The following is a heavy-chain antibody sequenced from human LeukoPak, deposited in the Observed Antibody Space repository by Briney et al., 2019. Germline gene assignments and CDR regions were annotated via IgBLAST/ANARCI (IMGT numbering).Heavy chain of an antibody. D-gene: IGHD3-16*01. Sequence: GGSLRLSCAASGFTLSNYGMHWVRQAPGEGLEWVAIISYDGSNKYYADSVKGRFTISRDNSKNTLYLQMNSLRAEDTAVYYCARDWGKGDYWGQGTLVTVSS. CDR2: ISYDGSNK. CDR1: GFTLSNYG. CDR3: ARDWGKGDY. V-gene: IGHV3-30*03. J-gene: IGHJ4*02.